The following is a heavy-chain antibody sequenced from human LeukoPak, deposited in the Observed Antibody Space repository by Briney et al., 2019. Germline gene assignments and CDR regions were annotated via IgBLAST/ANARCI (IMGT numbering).Heavy chain of an antibody. J-gene: IGHJ4*02. D-gene: IGHD1-20*01. V-gene: IGHV3-30*18. CDR1: RFTFSNYG. CDR3: AKTGNYNWNGFDY. CDR2: ISYDGSNK. Sequence: GRSLRLSCAASRFTFSNYGMYWVRQAPGKGLEWVAIISYDGSNKYYADSVKGRFTISRDNSKNTLYLQMNSLRVEDSAVYYCAKTGNYNWNGFDYWGQGTLVTVSS.